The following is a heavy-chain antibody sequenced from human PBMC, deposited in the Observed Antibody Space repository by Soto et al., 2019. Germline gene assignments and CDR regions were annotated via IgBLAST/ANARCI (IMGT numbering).Heavy chain of an antibody. Sequence: ASVKVSCKASGYTFTSYGISWVRQAPGQGLEWMGWISAYNGNTNYAQKLQGRVTMTTDTSTSTAYMELRSLRSDDTAVYYCARDIGPYYYDSSGFNPYWGQGTLVTVSS. V-gene: IGHV1-18*01. CDR2: ISAYNGNT. CDR1: GYTFTSYG. CDR3: ARDIGPYYYDSSGFNPY. D-gene: IGHD3-22*01. J-gene: IGHJ4*02.